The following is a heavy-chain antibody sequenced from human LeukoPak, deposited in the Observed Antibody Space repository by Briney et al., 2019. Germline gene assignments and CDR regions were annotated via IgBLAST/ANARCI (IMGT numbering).Heavy chain of an antibody. CDR3: ARLMHLVTTRDYFDY. CDR1: GGSISSYY. J-gene: IGHJ4*02. Sequence: SETLSLTCTVSGGSISSYYWSWIRQPAGKGLEWIGRIYTSGSTNYNPSLKSRVTISVDTSKTQFSLKLSSVTAADTALYYCARLMHLVTTRDYFDYWGQGILVTVSS. D-gene: IGHD4-17*01. CDR2: IYTSGST. V-gene: IGHV4-4*07.